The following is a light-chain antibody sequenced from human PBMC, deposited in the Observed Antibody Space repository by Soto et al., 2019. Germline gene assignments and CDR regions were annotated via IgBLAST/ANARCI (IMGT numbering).Light chain of an antibody. V-gene: IGKV3-20*01. CDR1: QSVSSSY. J-gene: IGKJ4*01. Sequence: EIVLTQSPGTLSLSPGERATLSCRASQSVSSSYLAWYQQKPGQAPRLLIYGASSRATGIPDRFSGGGSGTDFTLTISRLEPEDFAVYYCQQYGSSPPVTFGGGTKVEIK. CDR3: QQYGSSPPVT. CDR2: GAS.